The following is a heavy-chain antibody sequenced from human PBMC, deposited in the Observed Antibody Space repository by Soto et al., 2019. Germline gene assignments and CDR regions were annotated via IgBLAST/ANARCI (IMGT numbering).Heavy chain of an antibody. V-gene: IGHV2-5*02. J-gene: IGHJ6*02. CDR3: AHSRRITMVRGVTPNGMDV. CDR2: IYWDDDK. D-gene: IGHD3-10*01. Sequence: SGPTLVNPTQTLTLTCTFSGFSLSTSGVGVGWIRQPPGKALEWLALIYWDDDKRYSPSLKSRLTITKDTSKNRVVLTMTNMDPVDTATYYCAHSRRITMVRGVTPNGMDVWGQGTTVTVSS. CDR1: GFSLSTSGVG.